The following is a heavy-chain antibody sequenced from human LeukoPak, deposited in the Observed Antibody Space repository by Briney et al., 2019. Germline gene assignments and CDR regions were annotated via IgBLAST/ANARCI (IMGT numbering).Heavy chain of an antibody. D-gene: IGHD2-21*02. CDR3: ASVAYCGGYCYFNDAFHI. CDR2: ISSKRSYI. V-gene: IGHV3-21*01. CDR1: GYTFSSYS. Sequence: GGSLRLSCAASGYTFSSYSMNWVRQAPGKGLEGGSSISSKRSYIYYADSVKGGFTISRDNAKNTLYLQMHSLRAEDTAVYYCASVAYCGGYCYFNDAFHIWGQGTTVTGPS. J-gene: IGHJ3*02.